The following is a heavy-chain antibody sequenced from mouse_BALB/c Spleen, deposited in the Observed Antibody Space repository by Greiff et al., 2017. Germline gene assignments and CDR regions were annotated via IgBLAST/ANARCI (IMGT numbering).Heavy chain of an antibody. CDR3: ARDDYDGAWFAY. J-gene: IGHJ3*01. D-gene: IGHD2-4*01. CDR2: IYPGNVNT. Sequence: QVQLQQSGPELVKPGASVRISCKASGYTFTSYYIHWVKQRPGQGLEWIGWIYPGNVNTKYNEKFKGKATLTADKSSSTAYMQLSSLTSEDSAVYVCARDDYDGAWFAYWGQGTLVTVSA. V-gene: IGHV1S56*01. CDR1: GYTFTSYY.